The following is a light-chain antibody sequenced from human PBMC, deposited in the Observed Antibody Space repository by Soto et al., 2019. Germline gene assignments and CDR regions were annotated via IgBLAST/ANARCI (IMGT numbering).Light chain of an antibody. CDR2: KAS. Sequence: DIQMTQSPSTLPASGGDRFTITCRASQSISSWLAWYQQKPGKAPKLLIYKASSLESGVPSRFSGSGSGTEFTLTISSLQPDDFATYYCQQYNSYSVTFGQGTKVDI. J-gene: IGKJ1*01. CDR1: QSISSW. V-gene: IGKV1-5*03. CDR3: QQYNSYSVT.